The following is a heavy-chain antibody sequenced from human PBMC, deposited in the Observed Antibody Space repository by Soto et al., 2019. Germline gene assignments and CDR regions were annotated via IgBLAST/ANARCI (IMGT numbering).Heavy chain of an antibody. Sequence: EVLLLESGGGLVQPGGSLRLSCAASGFTFSSYAMTWVRQAPGKGLEWVSAISGSGGSTYYADSVKGRFTISRDNSKNTLFLQMISLRAEDTAVYYCARDSRALLWFGELYPYGMDVWGQGTTVTVSS. CDR3: ARDSRALLWFGELYPYGMDV. CDR1: GFTFSSYA. CDR2: ISGSGGST. V-gene: IGHV3-23*01. D-gene: IGHD3-10*01. J-gene: IGHJ6*02.